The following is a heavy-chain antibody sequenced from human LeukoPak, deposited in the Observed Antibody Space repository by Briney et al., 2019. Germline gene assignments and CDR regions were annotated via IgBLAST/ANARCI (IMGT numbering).Heavy chain of an antibody. D-gene: IGHD4-23*01. CDR3: ARDELLYGGNSDGSYYYYYMDV. Sequence: PGGSLRLSCAASGFTFSSYSMNWVRQAPGKGLEWVSYISSSSSTIYYADSVKGRFTISRDNAKNSLYLQMNSLRAEDTAVYYCARDELLYGGNSDGSYYYYYMDVWGKGTTVTVSS. J-gene: IGHJ6*03. CDR2: ISSSSSTI. CDR1: GFTFSSYS. V-gene: IGHV3-48*01.